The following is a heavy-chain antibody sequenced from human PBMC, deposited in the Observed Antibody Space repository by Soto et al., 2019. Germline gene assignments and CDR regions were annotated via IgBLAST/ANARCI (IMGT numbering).Heavy chain of an antibody. CDR3: ARTEGIGGRGEAGAFDI. J-gene: IGHJ3*02. V-gene: IGHV3-13*01. CDR1: GFTFSSYD. CDR2: IGTAGDT. Sequence: PGGSLRLSCAASGFTFSSYDMHWVRQATGKGLEWVSAIGTAGDTYYPGSVKGRFTISRENAKNSLYLQMNGLRAGDTAVYYCARTEGIGGRGEAGAFDIWGQGTMVTVSS. D-gene: IGHD3-10*01.